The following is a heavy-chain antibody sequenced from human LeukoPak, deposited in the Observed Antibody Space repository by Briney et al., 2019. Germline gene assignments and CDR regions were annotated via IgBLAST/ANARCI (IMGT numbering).Heavy chain of an antibody. CDR1: GGSISSGSYY. V-gene: IGHV4-61*02. CDR3: ARDHRDYYYYYYMDV. Sequence: SETLSLXCTVSGGSISSGSYYWSWIRQPAEKGLEWIGRIYTSGSTNYNPSLKSRVTISVDTSKNQFSLKLSSVTAADTAVYYCARDHRDYYYYYYMDVWGKGTTVTVSS. J-gene: IGHJ6*03. CDR2: IYTSGST.